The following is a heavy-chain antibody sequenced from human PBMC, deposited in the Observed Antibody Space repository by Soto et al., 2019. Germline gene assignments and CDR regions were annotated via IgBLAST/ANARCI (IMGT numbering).Heavy chain of an antibody. CDR1: GFTFSSYS. D-gene: IGHD6-13*01. V-gene: IGHV3-48*02. CDR2: ISSSSSTI. CDR3: ARQLRIAARRGDYYMDV. Sequence: PGGSLRLSCAASGFTFSSYSMNWVRQAPGKGLEWVSYISSSSSTIYYADSVKGRFTISRDNAKNSLYLQMNSLRDEDTAVYYCARQLRIAARRGDYYMDVWGKGTTVTVS. J-gene: IGHJ6*03.